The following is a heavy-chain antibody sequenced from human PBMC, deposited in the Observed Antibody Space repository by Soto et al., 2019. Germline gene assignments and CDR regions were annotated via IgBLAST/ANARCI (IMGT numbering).Heavy chain of an antibody. Sequence: PSETLSLTCAFYGGSFSGYYWTWIRQPPGTGLEWIGEINHSGSTNYNPSLKSRVTISVDTSKNQFSLKLTSVIAADTAGYYCAREKITGLFDYGGRGPLVTVPS. V-gene: IGHV4-34*01. J-gene: IGHJ4*02. CDR2: INHSGST. D-gene: IGHD2-8*02. CDR1: GGSFSGYY. CDR3: AREKITGLFDY.